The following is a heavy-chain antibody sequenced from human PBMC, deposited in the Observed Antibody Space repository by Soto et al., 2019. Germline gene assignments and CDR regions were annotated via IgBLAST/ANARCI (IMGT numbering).Heavy chain of an antibody. Sequence: ASVKVSCKASGYTFTSYGISWVRQAPGQGLEWMGWIGADDGNTNYAQKLQGRVTMTEDTSTDTAYMELSSLRSEDTAVYYCATDRSLLGIAARLGVWGKGTTVTVSS. J-gene: IGHJ6*04. V-gene: IGHV1-18*01. D-gene: IGHD6-6*01. CDR3: ATDRSLLGIAARLGV. CDR2: IGADDGNT. CDR1: GYTFTSYG.